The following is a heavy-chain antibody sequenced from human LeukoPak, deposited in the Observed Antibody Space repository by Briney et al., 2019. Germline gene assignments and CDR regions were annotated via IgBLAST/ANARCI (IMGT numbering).Heavy chain of an antibody. Sequence: PSETLSLTCTVSGGSISSSSYYWGWIRQPPGKGLEWIGYIYHSGSTYYNPSLKSRVTISVDRSKNQFSLKLSSVTAADTAVYYCARGEGIAVVTTRRAFDIWGQGTMVTVSS. D-gene: IGHD2-21*02. CDR3: ARGEGIAVVTTRRAFDI. J-gene: IGHJ3*02. CDR2: IYHSGST. V-gene: IGHV4-39*07. CDR1: GGSISSSSYY.